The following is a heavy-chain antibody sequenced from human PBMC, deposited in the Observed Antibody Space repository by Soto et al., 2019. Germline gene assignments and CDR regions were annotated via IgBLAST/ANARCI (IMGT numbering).Heavy chain of an antibody. CDR3: AREYGGSRVFDY. CDR1: GYTFTNYF. Sequence: QVQLVQSGAEVNKPGASVKVSCKTSGYTFTNYFIHWVRQAPGQGLEWMGIINPRADSTNYAQKFQARVTVTRDTSTSTVYMELRSLRSEDTAVYFCAREYGGSRVFDYWGQGTLVTVSS. V-gene: IGHV1-46*01. CDR2: INPRADST. J-gene: IGHJ4*02. D-gene: IGHD1-26*01.